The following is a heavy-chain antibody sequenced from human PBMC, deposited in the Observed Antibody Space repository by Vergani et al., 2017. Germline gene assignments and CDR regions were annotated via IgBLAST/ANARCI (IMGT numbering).Heavy chain of an antibody. CDR1: GYSLTELT. Sequence: QVQLVQSGSEVRKPGASVKVSCQVSGYSLTELTIHWVRQAPGKGLEWMGGFDREHGEVTFAHHIQGRVTMTEERSTDTAYMELSRLRPEDTALYYCAIVTYYYDSSGYYLGYWGQGNLGNGSS. J-gene: IGHJ4*02. CDR2: FDREHGEV. V-gene: IGHV1-24*01. D-gene: IGHD3-22*01. CDR3: AIVTYYYDSSGYYLGY.